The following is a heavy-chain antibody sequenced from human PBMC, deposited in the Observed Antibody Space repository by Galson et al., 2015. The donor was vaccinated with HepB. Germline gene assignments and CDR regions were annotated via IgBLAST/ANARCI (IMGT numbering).Heavy chain of an antibody. J-gene: IGHJ4*02. Sequence: SLRLSCAASGFTFSTYSMNWVRQAPGKGLEWVSSISSSSSFIYYADSVKGRFTISRDNAKNSLYLQMNSLRAEDTAVYYCARDKAVTPDAFDIWGQGTLVTVSS. CDR2: ISSSSSFI. V-gene: IGHV3-21*01. D-gene: IGHD4-17*01. CDR1: GFTFSTYS. CDR3: ARDKAVTPDAFDI.